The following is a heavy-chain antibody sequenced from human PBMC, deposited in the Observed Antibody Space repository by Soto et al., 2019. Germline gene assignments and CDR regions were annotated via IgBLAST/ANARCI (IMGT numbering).Heavy chain of an antibody. V-gene: IGHV4-59*01. D-gene: IGHD5-12*01. CDR2: IYYSGST. CDR3: ARIGRYSGYEHFFY. Sequence: SETLSLTCTVSGGSISSYYWCWIRQPPGQGLEWIGYIYYSGSTNYNPSLKSRVTISVDTSKNQFSLKLSSVPAADTGVYFCARIGRYSGYEHFFYWGQGTLVTVSS. J-gene: IGHJ4*02. CDR1: GGSISSYY.